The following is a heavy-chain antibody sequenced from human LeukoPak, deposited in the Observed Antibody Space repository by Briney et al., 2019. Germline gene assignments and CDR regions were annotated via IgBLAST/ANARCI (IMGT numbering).Heavy chain of an antibody. Sequence: GGSLRLSCAASGFTFSDYYMSWIRQAPGKGLEWVSYLSGSSDTIYYADSVKGRFTISRDNAKNSLYLQMNSLRAEDTAVYYCAKARYGSGSSFDYWGQGTLVTVSS. J-gene: IGHJ4*02. CDR3: AKARYGSGSSFDY. V-gene: IGHV3-11*04. D-gene: IGHD3-10*01. CDR1: GFTFSDYY. CDR2: LSGSSDTI.